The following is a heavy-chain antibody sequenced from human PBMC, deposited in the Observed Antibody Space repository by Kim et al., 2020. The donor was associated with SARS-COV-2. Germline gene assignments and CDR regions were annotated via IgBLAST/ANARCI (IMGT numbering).Heavy chain of an antibody. D-gene: IGHD2-15*01. CDR3: AKARMAGSEPDWYFDV. J-gene: IGHJ2*01. CDR1: GLTFSSYA. Sequence: GGSLRLSCAASGLTFSSYAMGWVRQTPGKGLAWVSGINNSGDKSYYADSVQGRFTISRDNSKDTLSLQMNSQRAEDTAIYYCAKARMAGSEPDWYFDVWG. V-gene: IGHV3-23*01. CDR2: INNSGDKS.